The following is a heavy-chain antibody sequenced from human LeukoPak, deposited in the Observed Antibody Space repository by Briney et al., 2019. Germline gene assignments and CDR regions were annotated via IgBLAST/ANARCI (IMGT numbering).Heavy chain of an antibody. CDR2: ISSSSSYI. V-gene: IGHV3-21*01. Sequence: GGSLRLSCAASGFTFSSYSMNWVRQAPGKGLEWVSSISSSSSYIYYADSVKGRFTISRDNAKNSLYLQMNSLRAEDTAVYYCARETYYYDSSGYYSHYYFDYWGQGTLVTVSS. CDR3: ARETYYYDSSGYYSHYYFDY. CDR1: GFTFSSYS. J-gene: IGHJ4*02. D-gene: IGHD3-22*01.